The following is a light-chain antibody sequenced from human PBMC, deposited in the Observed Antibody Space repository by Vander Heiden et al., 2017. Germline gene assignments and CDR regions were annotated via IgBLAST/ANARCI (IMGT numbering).Light chain of an antibody. V-gene: IGLV2-11*01. Sequence: QSALTQPRSVSGSPGQSVTISCTGTSSAVGGYNFVSWYQQDPGKSPKLMIYDVTKRPSGVPDRFSGSKSGNTASLTISGLQAEDEADYYCCSHAGSYTWVFGGGTKLTVL. CDR2: DVT. J-gene: IGLJ3*02. CDR1: SSAVGGYNF. CDR3: CSHAGSYTWV.